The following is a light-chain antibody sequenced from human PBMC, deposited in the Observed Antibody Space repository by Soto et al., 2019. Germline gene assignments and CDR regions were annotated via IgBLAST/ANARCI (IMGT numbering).Light chain of an antibody. J-gene: IGLJ1*01. Sequence: QSALTQPASVSGSPGQSITISCTGTSSDVGGFNYVSWYQQHPGKAPQLIIYEVSNRPSGISNRFSGSKSGNTASLTISGLQAEDEADYYCKSYMFSTTPSYVFGTGTKLTVL. V-gene: IGLV2-14*01. CDR1: SSDVGGFNY. CDR3: KSYMFSTTPSYV. CDR2: EVS.